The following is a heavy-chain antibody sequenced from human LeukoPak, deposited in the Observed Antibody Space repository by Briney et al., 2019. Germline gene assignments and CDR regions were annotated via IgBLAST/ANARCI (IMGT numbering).Heavy chain of an antibody. V-gene: IGHV3-23*01. CDR1: GFTFSTYA. D-gene: IGHD4-17*01. CDR2: ISGSDAGT. J-gene: IGHJ4*02. CDR3: ARDRTTVTTFDY. Sequence: GGSLRLSCAASGFTFSTYAMSWVRQSPGKGLEWVSAISGSDAGTYYADSVKGRFTISRDNSKNTLYLQMNTLRAEDTAVYYCARDRTTVTTFDYWGQGTLVTVSS.